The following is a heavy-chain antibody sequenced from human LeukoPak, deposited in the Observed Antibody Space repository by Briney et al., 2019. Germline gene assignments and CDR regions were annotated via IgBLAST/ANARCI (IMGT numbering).Heavy chain of an antibody. CDR3: ARGPMVRGVPLWAFDI. J-gene: IGHJ3*02. CDR2: IIPIFGTA. D-gene: IGHD3-10*01. CDR1: GGTFSSYA. Sequence: ASVKVSCKASGGTFSSYAISWVRQAPGQGLEWMGGIIPIFGTANYAQKFQGRVTITADESTSTAYMELSSLRSDDTAVYYCARGPMVRGVPLWAFDIWGQGQWSPSLQ. V-gene: IGHV1-69*13.